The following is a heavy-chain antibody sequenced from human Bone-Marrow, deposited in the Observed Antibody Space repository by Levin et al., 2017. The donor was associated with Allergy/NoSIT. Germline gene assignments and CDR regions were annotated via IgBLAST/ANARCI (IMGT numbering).Heavy chain of an antibody. D-gene: IGHD1-26*01. V-gene: IGHV3-23*01. CDR1: GFTFSSYA. J-gene: IGHJ4*02. Sequence: GGSLRLSCAASGFTFSSYAMSWVRQAPGKGLEWVSTISGSGGSTYYADSVKGRFTISRDNSKNTLYLQMNSLRAEDTAVYYCAKDSLSGSYFDYWGQGTLVTVSS. CDR3: AKDSLSGSYFDY. CDR2: ISGSGGST.